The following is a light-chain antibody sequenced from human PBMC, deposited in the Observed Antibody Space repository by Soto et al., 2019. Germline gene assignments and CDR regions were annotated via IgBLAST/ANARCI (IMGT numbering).Light chain of an antibody. CDR3: QQYANKPWT. CDR1: QGLARW. CDR2: DRC. V-gene: IGKV1-5*02. J-gene: IGKJ1*01. Sequence: DIQKTQSPSTMSASVGDRVTIICGASQGLARWVACYQQKPGKAPKCLIYDRCILEPGVPSRFSGSRSGTEFTLTINSLHSDDFGIYYCQQYANKPWTFGQGTNMDI.